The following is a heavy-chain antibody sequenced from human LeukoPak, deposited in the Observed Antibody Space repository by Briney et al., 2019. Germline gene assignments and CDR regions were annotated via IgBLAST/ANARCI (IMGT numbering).Heavy chain of an antibody. V-gene: IGHV1-8*01. Sequence: ASVKVSCKASGYTFTSYDINWVRQATGQGLEWMGWMNPNSGNTGYAQKFQGRVTMTRNTSISTAYMELSSLRSEDTAVYYCARGIGMLFDWPLDYYYYYGTDVWGQGTTVTVSS. CDR1: GYTFTSYD. CDR3: ARGIGMLFDWPLDYYYYYGTDV. D-gene: IGHD3-9*01. CDR2: MNPNSGNT. J-gene: IGHJ6*02.